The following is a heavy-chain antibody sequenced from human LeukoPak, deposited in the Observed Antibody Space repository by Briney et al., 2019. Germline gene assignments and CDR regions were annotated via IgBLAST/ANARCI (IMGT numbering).Heavy chain of an antibody. Sequence: QSLSLTCAISGDSVSSNSAAWNWIRQSPSRGLEWLGRTYYRSKWYNDYAVSVKSRITINPDTSKNQLSLQLNSVTPEDTAVYYCARVGRVAASLDYWGQGTLVTVPS. J-gene: IGHJ4*02. CDR3: ARVGRVAASLDY. CDR2: TYYRSKWYN. CDR1: GDSVSSNSAA. D-gene: IGHD6-13*01. V-gene: IGHV6-1*01.